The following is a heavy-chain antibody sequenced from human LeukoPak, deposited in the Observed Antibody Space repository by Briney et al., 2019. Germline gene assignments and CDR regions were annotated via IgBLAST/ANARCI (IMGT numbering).Heavy chain of an antibody. CDR2: ISSDGGST. CDR3: VKDQWYSNGWYIFDY. CDR1: GFPFSSYA. V-gene: IGHV3-64D*08. Sequence: GGSLRLSCSASGFPFSSYAMHWVRQAPGKGLEYVSTISSDGGSTYYADSVKGRFIISRDNSKKTLYLQMSSLRAEDTAAYYCVKDQWYSNGWYIFDYWGQGTLVTVSS. D-gene: IGHD6-19*01. J-gene: IGHJ4*01.